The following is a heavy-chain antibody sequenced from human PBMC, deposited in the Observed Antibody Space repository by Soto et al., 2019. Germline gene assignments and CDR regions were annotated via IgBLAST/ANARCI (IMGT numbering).Heavy chain of an antibody. CDR3: AARVSVAGPAIDY. CDR1: GDNFKTYT. Sequence: QVQLLKSGAEMKKPGSSVRGSCKPSGDNFKTYTITWVRQAPGQGLEWMGGTSPNYGAASYAQKIQDRVSITAEGSTNTVYVELGSLTSEATAFDYCAARVSVAGPAIDYWGQGTRVTVSS. CDR2: TSPNYGAA. V-gene: IGHV1-69*01. D-gene: IGHD6-19*01. J-gene: IGHJ4*02.